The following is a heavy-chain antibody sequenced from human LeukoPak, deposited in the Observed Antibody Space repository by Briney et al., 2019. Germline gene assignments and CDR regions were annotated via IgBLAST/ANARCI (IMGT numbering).Heavy chain of an antibody. V-gene: IGHV3-48*03. CDR3: ARDLTGDPRESWFDP. CDR2: ISSSGSTI. D-gene: IGHD7-27*01. Sequence: GGSLRLSCAASGFTFSSYEMNWVRQAPGKGLEWVSYISSSGSTIYYADSVKGRFTISRDNAKNSLYLQMNSLRAEDTAVYYCARDLTGDPRESWFDPWGQGTLVTVSP. CDR1: GFTFSSYE. J-gene: IGHJ5*02.